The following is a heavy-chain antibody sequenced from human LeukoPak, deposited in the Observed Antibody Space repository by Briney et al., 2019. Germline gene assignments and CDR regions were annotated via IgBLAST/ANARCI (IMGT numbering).Heavy chain of an antibody. Sequence: GGSLRLSCAASGFTFSNAWMSWVRQAPGKGREWVGRIKSRTDGGTAEHAAPVKGRFTISRDASKNTLYLQMNSLKTDDTAVYYCTTDLSYDFVWGTSGYWGQGTLVTVSS. CDR2: IKSRTDGGTA. D-gene: IGHD3-16*01. V-gene: IGHV3-15*01. CDR1: GFTFSNAW. CDR3: TTDLSYDFVWGTSGY. J-gene: IGHJ4*02.